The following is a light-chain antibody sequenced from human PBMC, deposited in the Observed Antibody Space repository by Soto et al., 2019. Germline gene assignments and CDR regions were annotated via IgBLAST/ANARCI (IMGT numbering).Light chain of an antibody. V-gene: IGKV3-20*01. Sequence: ENVLTQSPGTLSLSPGERATLSCRASQAVSSSYIAWYQQKPGLAPRLLIYGVSTRATGIPDRFSGSGSGTDFTLIISRLEPEDFAVYYCQQYGTAPWTFGQGTMVEIK. CDR2: GVS. CDR3: QQYGTAPWT. J-gene: IGKJ1*01. CDR1: QAVSSSY.